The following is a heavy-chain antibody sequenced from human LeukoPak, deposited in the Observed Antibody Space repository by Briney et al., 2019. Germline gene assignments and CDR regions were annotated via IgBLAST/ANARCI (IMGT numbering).Heavy chain of an antibody. CDR1: GYTFTSYG. V-gene: IGHV1-18*01. J-gene: IGHJ6*02. Sequence: ASVKVSCKASGYTFTSYGISWVRQAPGQGLEWVGWINAYNGNTNYAQKLQGRVTMTTDTSTSTAYMELRSLRSDDTAVYYCARFSGGSLSYYYGMDVWGQGTTVTVSS. CDR2: INAYNGNT. D-gene: IGHD2-15*01. CDR3: ARFSGGSLSYYYGMDV.